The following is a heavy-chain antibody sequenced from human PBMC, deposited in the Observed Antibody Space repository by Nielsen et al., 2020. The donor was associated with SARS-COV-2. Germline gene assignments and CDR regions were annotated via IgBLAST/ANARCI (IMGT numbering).Heavy chain of an antibody. D-gene: IGHD3-3*01. J-gene: IGHJ6*02. Sequence: GGSLRLSCAASGFTFSSYDMHWVRQATGKGLEWVSAIGTAGDTYYPGSVKGRFTISRENAKNSLYLQMNSLRAGDTAVYYCARVRRYYDFFRYGMDVWGQGTTVTVSS. CDR3: ARVRRYYDFFRYGMDV. CDR2: IGTAGDT. V-gene: IGHV3-13*04. CDR1: GFTFSSYD.